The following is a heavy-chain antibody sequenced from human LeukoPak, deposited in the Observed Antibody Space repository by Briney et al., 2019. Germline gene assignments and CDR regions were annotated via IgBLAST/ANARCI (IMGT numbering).Heavy chain of an antibody. CDR3: ARAGANYYGSGSYQQ. J-gene: IGHJ4*02. Sequence: GASVKVSCKASGYTFTGYYMHWVRQAPGQGLEWMGWINPNSGGTNYAQKFQGRVAMTRDTSISTAYMELSRLRSDDTAVYYCARAGANYYGSGSYQQWGQGTLVTVSS. V-gene: IGHV1-2*02. CDR2: INPNSGGT. CDR1: GYTFTGYY. D-gene: IGHD3-10*01.